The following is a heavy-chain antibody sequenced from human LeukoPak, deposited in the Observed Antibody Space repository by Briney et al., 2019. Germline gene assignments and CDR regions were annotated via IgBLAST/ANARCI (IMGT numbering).Heavy chain of an antibody. CDR3: AREVLGYLSA. CDR2: INHSGST. V-gene: IGHV4-34*01. CDR1: GGSFSGYY. Sequence: PSETLSLTCAVHGGSFSGYYWSWIRQPPGKGLEWIGEINHSGSTNYNPSLKSRVTISVDTSKNQFSLKLSSVTAADTAVYYCAREVLGYLSAWGQGTLVTVSS. J-gene: IGHJ5*02. D-gene: IGHD5-18*01.